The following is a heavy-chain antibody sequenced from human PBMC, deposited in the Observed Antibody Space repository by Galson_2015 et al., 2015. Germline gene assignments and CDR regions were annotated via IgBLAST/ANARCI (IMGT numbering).Heavy chain of an antibody. CDR3: ARESPYSSSPAGFDY. CDR2: IWYDGSNK. CDR1: GFTFSSYG. J-gene: IGHJ4*02. V-gene: IGHV3-33*01. Sequence: SLRLSCAASGFTFSSYGMHWVRQAPGKGLEWVAVIWYDGSNKYYADSVKGRFTISRDNSKNTLYLQMNSLRAEDTAVYYCARESPYSSSPAGFDYWGQGTLVTVSS. D-gene: IGHD6-6*01.